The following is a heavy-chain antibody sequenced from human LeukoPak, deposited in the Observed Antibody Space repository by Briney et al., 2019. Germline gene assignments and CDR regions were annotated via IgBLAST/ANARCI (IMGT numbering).Heavy chain of an antibody. J-gene: IGHJ4*02. CDR2: ISGSGGST. D-gene: IGHD3-10*01. CDR1: GFTFSSYA. CDR3: AKEGYYGSGSFPDY. V-gene: IGHV3-23*01. Sequence: GGSLRLSCAASGFTFSSYAMSWVRQAPGKGLEWVSAISGSGGSTYYADSVKGRFTISRDNSKNTLYLQMDSLRAEDTAVYYCAKEGYYGSGSFPDYWGQGTLVTVSS.